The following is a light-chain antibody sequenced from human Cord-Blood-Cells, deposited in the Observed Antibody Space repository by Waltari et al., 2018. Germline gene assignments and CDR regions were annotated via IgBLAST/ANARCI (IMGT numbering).Light chain of an antibody. J-gene: IGLJ3*02. CDR2: DVS. Sequence: QSALTQPASVSGSPGQSITISSTGTSSAVGGYNYVSWYQQHPDKAPKLMIYDVSKRPSGVSNRFSGSKSGNTASLTISGLQAEDEADYYCSSYTSSSTWVFGGGTKLTVL. V-gene: IGLV2-14*01. CDR1: SSAVGGYNY. CDR3: SSYTSSSTWV.